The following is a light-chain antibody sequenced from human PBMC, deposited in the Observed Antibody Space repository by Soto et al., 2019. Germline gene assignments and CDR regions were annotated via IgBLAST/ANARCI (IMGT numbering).Light chain of an antibody. CDR2: EGS. V-gene: IGLV2-23*01. CDR3: CSYAGRSTLV. J-gene: IGLJ3*02. Sequence: QSALTQPASVSGSPGQSITISCTGTSSDVGCYNLVSWYQQHPGKAPKLMIYEGSKRPSGVSNRFSGSKSGNTASLTISGLQAEDEADYYCCSYAGRSTLVFGGGTKVTVL. CDR1: SSDVGCYNL.